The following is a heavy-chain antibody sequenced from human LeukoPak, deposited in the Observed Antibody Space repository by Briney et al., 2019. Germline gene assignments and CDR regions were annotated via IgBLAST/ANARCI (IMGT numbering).Heavy chain of an antibody. J-gene: IGHJ4*02. D-gene: IGHD2-2*01. CDR2: IYTSGCT. V-gene: IGHV4-61*02. CDR3: ARHVPCSSTSCYFDY. Sequence: SETLSLTCTVSGGSISSGSYYWSWIRQPAGKGLEWIGRIYTSGCTNYNPSLKSRVTISVDTSKNQFSLKLSSVTAADTAVYYCARHVPCSSTSCYFDYWGQGTLVTVSS. CDR1: GGSISSGSYY.